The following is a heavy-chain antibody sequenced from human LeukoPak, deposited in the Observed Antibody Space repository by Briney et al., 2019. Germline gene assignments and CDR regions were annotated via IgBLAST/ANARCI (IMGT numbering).Heavy chain of an antibody. V-gene: IGHV3-30*03. CDR1: VFTFSRLD. CDR3: ARDRAWNYFDY. J-gene: IGHJ4*02. CDR2: ISNDGSRK. D-gene: IGHD3-3*01. Sequence: GGSLRLSSALSVFTFSRLDMHWVHQARGKGLEWVAIISNDGSRKYYAHSVEGRFTISRGNSKNTLYLQMDSLRAEDTAVYYCARDRAWNYFDYWGQGTLVTVSS.